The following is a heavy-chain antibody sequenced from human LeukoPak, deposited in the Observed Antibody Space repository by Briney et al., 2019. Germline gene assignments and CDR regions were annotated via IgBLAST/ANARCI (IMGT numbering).Heavy chain of an antibody. J-gene: IGHJ4*02. CDR2: VRYDGSYN. Sequence: GGSLRLSCAASGFTLSDYGMHWVRQAPGKGLEWVAFVRYDGSYNYYANSVKGRFTISRDNSKNTLYLQMNSLRAEDTAVYYCAKDSNYDFRNAYSPYYFDSWGQGTLVTVSS. CDR1: GFTLSDYG. D-gene: IGHD3-3*01. V-gene: IGHV3-30*02. CDR3: AKDSNYDFRNAYSPYYFDS.